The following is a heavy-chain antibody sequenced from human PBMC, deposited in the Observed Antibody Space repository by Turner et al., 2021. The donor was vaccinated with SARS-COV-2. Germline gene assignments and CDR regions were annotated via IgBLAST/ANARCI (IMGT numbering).Heavy chain of an antibody. CDR2: IYSSVST. Sequence: QLQLQDSRLGLEHLSETLSLTCTVSGGSISSSSYYWGWIRQPPGKGLEWIGSIYSSVSTYYNTYLKGRVTISLATSKNQLYMKLSSVTAADMAVFYCATHCVIMHRGDAWYFDLWGRGTLVTVSS. CDR1: GGSISSSSYY. CDR3: ATHCVIMHRGDAWYFDL. J-gene: IGHJ2*01. V-gene: IGHV4-39*01. D-gene: IGHD3-10*01.